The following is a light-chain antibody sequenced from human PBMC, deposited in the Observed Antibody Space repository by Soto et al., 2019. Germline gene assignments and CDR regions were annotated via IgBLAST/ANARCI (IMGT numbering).Light chain of an antibody. CDR3: QKYGSSPLVT. J-gene: IGKJ5*01. CDR1: QSVSSNY. V-gene: IGKV3-20*01. Sequence: EIVLTQSPGTLSLSPGERATLSCRASQSVSSNYLAWYQQKPGQAPRLHIYGASSRTTGIPDRFSGSESGTEFTLTISRQEPEDSAVYYCQKYGSSPLVTFGRGTRLEIK. CDR2: GAS.